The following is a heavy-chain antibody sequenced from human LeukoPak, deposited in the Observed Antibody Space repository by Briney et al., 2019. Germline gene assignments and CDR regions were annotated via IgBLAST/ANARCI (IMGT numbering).Heavy chain of an antibody. CDR1: GFTFSSYG. D-gene: IGHD2-15*01. Sequence: GGSLRLSCAASGFTFSSYGMHWVRQAPGKGLEWVAVISYDGSNKYYADSVKGRFTISRDNSKNTLYLQMNSLRAEDTAVYYCATSRTGGWEAFDIWGQGTMVTVSS. CDR2: ISYDGSNK. V-gene: IGHV3-30*03. J-gene: IGHJ3*02. CDR3: ATSRTGGWEAFDI.